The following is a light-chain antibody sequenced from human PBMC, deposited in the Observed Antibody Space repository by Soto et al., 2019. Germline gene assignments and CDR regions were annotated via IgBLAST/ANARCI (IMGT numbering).Light chain of an antibody. CDR2: RSD. CDR1: SSNIGSTH. V-gene: IGLV1-47*01. CDR3: AAWDDSLSGWV. Sequence: QSVLTQPPSASGTPGQRVTISCSGSSSNIGSTHVYWFQQLPGTAPKLLVYRSDQRPSGVTDRFSGSKSDTSASLAISGLRSEDEANYYWAAWDDSLSGWVFGGGTKLTVL. J-gene: IGLJ3*02.